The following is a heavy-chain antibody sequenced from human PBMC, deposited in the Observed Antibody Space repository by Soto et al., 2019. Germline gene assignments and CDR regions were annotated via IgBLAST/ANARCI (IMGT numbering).Heavy chain of an antibody. V-gene: IGHV4-61*08. CDR2: VYYSGTT. D-gene: IGHD2-21*01. J-gene: IGHJ5*02. CDR3: SRDVIAPPNHFDP. Sequence: AETLSLTCAVSGSCVDGGDYYWGWIRQPPGKGLEWIGYVYYSGTTNYNPFPKSRVTLSLDQSKNQFSLKMNSVAAADTAVDYCSRDVIAPPNHFDPWGQGPLVT. CDR1: GSCVDGGDYY.